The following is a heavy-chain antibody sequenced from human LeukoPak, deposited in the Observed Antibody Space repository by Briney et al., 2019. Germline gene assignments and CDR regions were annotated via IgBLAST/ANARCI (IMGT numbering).Heavy chain of an antibody. Sequence: GGSLRLSCAASGFTFSSYGMHWVRQAPGKGLEWVAVISYDGSNKYYADSVKGRFTISRDNSKNTLYLQMNSLRAEDTAVYYCAKVGPREPAVYYFDYWGQGTLVTVSS. CDR3: AKVGPREPAVYYFDY. V-gene: IGHV3-30*18. CDR1: GFTFSSYG. CDR2: ISYDGSNK. J-gene: IGHJ4*02. D-gene: IGHD2-2*01.